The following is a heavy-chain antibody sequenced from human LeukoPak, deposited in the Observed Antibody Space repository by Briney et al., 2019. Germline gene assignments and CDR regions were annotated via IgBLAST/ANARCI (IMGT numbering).Heavy chain of an antibody. CDR2: IYPGDSDT. J-gene: IGHJ6*03. Sequence: GASLKISCKGSGYSFTSYWIGWVRQMPGKGLEWMEIIYPGDSDTRYSPSFQGQVTISADKSISTAYLQWSSLKASDTAMYYCARLSGYDYYYYYYMDVWGKGTTVTVSS. D-gene: IGHD1-1*01. CDR1: GYSFTSYW. V-gene: IGHV5-51*01. CDR3: ARLSGYDYYYYYYMDV.